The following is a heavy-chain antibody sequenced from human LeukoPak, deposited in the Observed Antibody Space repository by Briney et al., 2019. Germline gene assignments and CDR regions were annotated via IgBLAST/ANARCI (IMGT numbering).Heavy chain of an antibody. V-gene: IGHV3-49*04. CDR3: TRDRGVLLYCGGDCYLDY. CDR1: GFTFGDYA. CDR2: IRSKAYGGTT. Sequence: PGGALRLSLTATGFTFGDYASSGVRPAPAKGGAGVGFIRSKAYGGTTDYAASVEGRFTISRDDSKSIAYLQMNSLKTEDTAVYYCTRDRGVLLYCGGDCYLDYWGQGTLVTVSS. D-gene: IGHD2-21*02. J-gene: IGHJ4*02.